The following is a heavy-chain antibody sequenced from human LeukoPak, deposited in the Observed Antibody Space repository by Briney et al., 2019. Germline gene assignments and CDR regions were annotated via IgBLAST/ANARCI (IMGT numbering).Heavy chain of an antibody. CDR1: GFTFSSYG. D-gene: IGHD6-13*01. CDR2: IWYDGGSR. V-gene: IGHV3-33*03. J-gene: IGHJ4*02. CDR3: AKDRLAFGGQQLVDY. Sequence: GGSLRLSCAASGFTFSSYGMHWVRQAPGKGLEWVAVIWYDGGSRYYADSVKGRFTISRDNSKNMFYLQMNSLRAEDTAVYYCAKDRLAFGGQQLVDYWGQGTLVTVSS.